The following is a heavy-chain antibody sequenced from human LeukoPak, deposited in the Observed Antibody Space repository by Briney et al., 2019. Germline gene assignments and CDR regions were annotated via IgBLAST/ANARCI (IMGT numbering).Heavy chain of an antibody. CDR3: ARSPTKRVPEDY. J-gene: IGHJ4*02. CDR2: INHSGST. CDR1: GGSFSGYY. D-gene: IGHD2-2*01. Sequence: SETLSLTCAVYGGSFSGYYWSWIRQPPGKGLEWIGEINHSGSTSYSPSLKSRVTISMDKSKKQISLRLTSVTAADTAVYHCARSPTKRVPEDYWGQGTLVTVSS. V-gene: IGHV4-34*01.